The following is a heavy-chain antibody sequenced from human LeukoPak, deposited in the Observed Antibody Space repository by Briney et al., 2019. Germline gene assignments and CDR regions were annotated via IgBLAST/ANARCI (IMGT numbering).Heavy chain of an antibody. V-gene: IGHV4-59*01. J-gene: IGHJ3*02. D-gene: IGHD3-16*02. CDR3: ARCYPVSAFDI. CDR1: GGSISSYY. CDR2: IYYSGST. Sequence: SETLSLTCTVSGGSISSYYWSWFRQPPGKGLEWIGYIYYSGSTNYNLSLKSRVTISVDTSKNQFSLKLSSVTAADTAVYYCARCYPVSAFDIWGQGTMVTVSS.